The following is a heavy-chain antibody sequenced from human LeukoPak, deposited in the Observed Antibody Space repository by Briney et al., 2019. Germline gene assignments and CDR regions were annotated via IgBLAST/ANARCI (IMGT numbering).Heavy chain of an antibody. CDR2: INHSGST. CDR1: GGSFSGYY. CDR3: ARHPGVRYFDWLLPSPFDY. Sequence: SETLSLTCAVYGGSFSGYYWSWIRQPPGKGLEWIGEINHSGSTNYNPSLKSRVTISVDTSKNQFSLKLSSVTAADTAVYYCARHPGVRYFDWLLPSPFDYWGQGTLVTVSS. V-gene: IGHV4-34*01. D-gene: IGHD3-9*01. J-gene: IGHJ4*02.